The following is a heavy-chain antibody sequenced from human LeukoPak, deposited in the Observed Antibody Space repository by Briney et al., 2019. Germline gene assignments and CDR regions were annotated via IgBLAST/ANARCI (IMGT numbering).Heavy chain of an antibody. D-gene: IGHD5-18*01. CDR2: IYPGDSET. J-gene: IGHJ4*02. V-gene: IGHV5-51*01. Sequence: GESLKISCKGSGYSFTNYWIGWGRQMPGKGLEWMGIIYPGDSETRYSPSFQGQVTISADKSISTAYLHWSSLKASDTAIYYCARSNIQLWFLDSWGQGTLVTVSS. CDR1: GYSFTNYW. CDR3: ARSNIQLWFLDS.